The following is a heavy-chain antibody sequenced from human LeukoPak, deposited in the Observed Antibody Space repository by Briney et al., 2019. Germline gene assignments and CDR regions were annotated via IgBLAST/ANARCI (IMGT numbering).Heavy chain of an antibody. Sequence: SETLSLTCTVSGASISSYYWSWIRQPPGKGLEWITYTHYSGSTNYNPSLKSRVTISVDTSKNQFSLKLSSVTAADTAVYYCARRGLMSRYMDVWGQGTTVTVSS. CDR3: ARRGLMSRYMDV. D-gene: IGHD3-10*02. CDR2: THYSGST. CDR1: GASISSYY. V-gene: IGHV4-59*08. J-gene: IGHJ6*02.